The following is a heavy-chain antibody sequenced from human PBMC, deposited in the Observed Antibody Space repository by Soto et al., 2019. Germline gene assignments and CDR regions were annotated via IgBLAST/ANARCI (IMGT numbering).Heavy chain of an antibody. CDR2: IYPGDSDT. V-gene: IGHV5-51*01. Sequence: GESLKISCKGPGYSFTSYWIGWVRQMPGKGLAWMGIIYPGDSDTRYSPSFQGQVTITADKSISTAYLQWSGLKASDTAMYYCARHSPLYYYYYGMDVWGQGTTVTVSS. J-gene: IGHJ6*02. CDR3: ARHSPLYYYYYGMDV. CDR1: GYSFTSYW.